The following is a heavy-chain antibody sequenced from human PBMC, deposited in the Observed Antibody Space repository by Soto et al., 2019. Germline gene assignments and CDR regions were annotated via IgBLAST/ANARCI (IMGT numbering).Heavy chain of an antibody. Sequence: QVQLVESGGGLVQPGRSLRLSCVASGFTFSTYALHWVRQAPGKGLEWVALISSDGSITFYADSVRGRFTISRDNSKSTLYQQKNSLRPEDTAVYYCGRAYGAYPTTRVVDCWGQGTLVTVSS. V-gene: IGHV3-30-3*01. CDR2: ISSDGSIT. CDR1: GFTFSTYA. CDR3: GRAYGAYPTTRVVDC. D-gene: IGHD4-17*01. J-gene: IGHJ4*02.